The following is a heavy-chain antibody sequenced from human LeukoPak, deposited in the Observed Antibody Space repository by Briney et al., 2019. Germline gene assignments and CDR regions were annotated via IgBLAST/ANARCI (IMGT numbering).Heavy chain of an antibody. CDR1: GRSISSSY. V-gene: IGHV4-4*07. J-gene: IGHJ4*02. D-gene: IGHD6-13*01. CDR3: ARGPYSSSWETLFDY. Sequence: SHSLSPTCPLCGRSISSSYWSWIRQPAGKGMGWNGCIYTVVRTNYNPSLKSRVTMSVDTSKNQFSLKLSSVTAADTAVYYCARGPYSSSWETLFDYWGQGTLVTVSS. CDR2: IYTVVRT.